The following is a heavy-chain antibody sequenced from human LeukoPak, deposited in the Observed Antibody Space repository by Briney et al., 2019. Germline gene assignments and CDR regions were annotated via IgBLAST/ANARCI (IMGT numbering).Heavy chain of an antibody. CDR2: IYTSGST. CDR3: ARDPSSGREGGY. J-gene: IGHJ4*02. V-gene: IGHV4-61*02. CDR1: GGSISSGSYY. D-gene: IGHD6-19*01. Sequence: PSETLSLTCTVSGGSISSGSYYWSWIRQPAGKGLEWIGRIYTSGSTNYNPSLKSRVTISVDTSKNQFSLKLSSVTAADTAVYYCARDPSSGREGGYWGQGTLVTVSS.